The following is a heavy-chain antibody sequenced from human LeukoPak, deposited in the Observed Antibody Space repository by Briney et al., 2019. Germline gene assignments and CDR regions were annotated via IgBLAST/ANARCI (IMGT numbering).Heavy chain of an antibody. V-gene: IGHV4-39*01. Sequence: SETLSLTCTVSGGSISSSSYYWGWIRQPPGKGLEWIGSIYYSGSTYYNPSLKSRVTISVDTSKNQFSLKLSSVTAADTAVYYCTRLMIVVVTSFDYWGQGTLVTVPS. CDR2: IYYSGST. D-gene: IGHD3-22*01. CDR1: GGSISSSSYY. J-gene: IGHJ4*02. CDR3: TRLMIVVVTSFDY.